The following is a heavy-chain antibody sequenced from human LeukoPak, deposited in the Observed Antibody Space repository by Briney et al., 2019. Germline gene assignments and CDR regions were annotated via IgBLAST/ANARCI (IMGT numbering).Heavy chain of an antibody. V-gene: IGHV4-59*01. J-gene: IGHJ4*02. Sequence: TSETLSLTCTVSGGSISSYYWSWIRQPPGKGLEWIGYIYYSGSTNYNPSLKSRVTISVDTSKNQFSLKLSSVTAADTAVYYCARTYYDFWSGYHYLNWGQGTPVTVSS. CDR2: IYYSGST. CDR1: GGSISSYY. D-gene: IGHD3-3*01. CDR3: ARTYYDFWSGYHYLN.